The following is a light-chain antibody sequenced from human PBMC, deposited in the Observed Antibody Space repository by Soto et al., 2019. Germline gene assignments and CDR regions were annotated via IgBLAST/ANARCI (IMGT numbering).Light chain of an antibody. CDR2: EDN. Sequence: NFMLTQPHSVSASPGKTVTISCTRSSGSIASNYVQWYQQRPGSSPTTVIYEDNQRPSGVPDRFSGSIDSSSNSASLTISGLKTEDEADYYCQSYDSDSQVFGGGTKVTVL. J-gene: IGLJ3*02. CDR1: SGSIASNY. CDR3: QSYDSDSQV. V-gene: IGLV6-57*01.